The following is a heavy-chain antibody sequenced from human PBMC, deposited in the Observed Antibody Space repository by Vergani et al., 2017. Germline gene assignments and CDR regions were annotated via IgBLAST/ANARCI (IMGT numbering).Heavy chain of an antibody. CDR1: GFSLSTSGVG. D-gene: IGHD2-21*01. CDR3: AHSSVLWWFDY. CDR2: IYLDDDK. V-gene: IGHV2-5*02. Sequence: QITLKESGPTLVKPTQTLTLTCTFSGFSLSTSGVGVGWSRQPPGKALEWLALIYLDDDKRYSPSLKGRLTITKDTSKNQVVLTMTNMDPVDTATYYCAHSSVLWWFDYWGQGTLVTVSS. J-gene: IGHJ4*02.